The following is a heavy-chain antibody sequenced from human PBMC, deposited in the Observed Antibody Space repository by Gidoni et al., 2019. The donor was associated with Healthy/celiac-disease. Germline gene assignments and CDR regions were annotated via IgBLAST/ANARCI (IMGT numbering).Heavy chain of an antibody. D-gene: IGHD5-12*01. Sequence: QLQLQESGPGLVKPSETLSLTCTVSGGSLSSSSYYWGWIRQPPGKGLEWIGSIYYSGSTYYNPALKSRVTISVDTSKNQFSLKLSSVTAADTAVYYWARRGYSGYDTYFDYWGQGTLVTVSS. J-gene: IGHJ4*02. CDR1: GGSLSSSSYY. CDR2: IYYSGST. V-gene: IGHV4-39*01. CDR3: ARRGYSGYDTYFDY.